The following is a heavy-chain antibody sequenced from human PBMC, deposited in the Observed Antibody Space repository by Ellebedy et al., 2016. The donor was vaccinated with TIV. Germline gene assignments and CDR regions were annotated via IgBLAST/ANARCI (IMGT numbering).Heavy chain of an antibody. D-gene: IGHD6-13*01. CDR1: GFTFSGFT. V-gene: IGHV3-21*01. J-gene: IGHJ4*02. CDR2: ISSSGTYI. Sequence: GESLKISCAASGFTFSGFTMNWVRQAPGKGLEWVSSISSSGTYIHNADSVKGRFIISRDNAKNSLYLQMNSLRVEDTAIYYCARTAAAYSSSWYDFDCWGQGTLVTVSS. CDR3: ARTAAAYSSSWYDFDC.